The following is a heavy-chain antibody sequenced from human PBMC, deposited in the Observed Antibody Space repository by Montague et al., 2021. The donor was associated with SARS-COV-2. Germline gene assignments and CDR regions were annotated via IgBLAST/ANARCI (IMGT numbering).Heavy chain of an antibody. Sequence: SETLSLTCEVSGASISSNNWWIWVRQSPGKGLEWIGETYHSGSTNYNPPIRSRVTIPVDKSKNQFSLKVNSVSAAATAVYYCARLGVVPSPRTFDPWGQGTLVTVSS. CDR1: GASISSNNW. J-gene: IGHJ5*02. CDR2: TYHSGST. V-gene: IGHV4-4*02. D-gene: IGHD2-15*01. CDR3: ARLGVVPSPRTFDP.